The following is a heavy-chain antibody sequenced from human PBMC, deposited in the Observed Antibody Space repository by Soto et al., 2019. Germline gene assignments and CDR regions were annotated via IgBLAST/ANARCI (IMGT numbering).Heavy chain of an antibody. Sequence: SGPTLVNPTQTVALTCTLSGISLTTSEVRVNWIRQPPGKALEWLARIDWDDDKFYSRSLKTRLTISKDTSKNQVVLTMTNMQPVDTATYYCARTVDTTMVTRDVFDVWGQGTMVTVSS. D-gene: IGHD5-18*01. CDR1: GISLTTSEVR. CDR2: IDWDDDK. CDR3: ARTVDTTMVTRDVFDV. V-gene: IGHV2-70*04. J-gene: IGHJ3*01.